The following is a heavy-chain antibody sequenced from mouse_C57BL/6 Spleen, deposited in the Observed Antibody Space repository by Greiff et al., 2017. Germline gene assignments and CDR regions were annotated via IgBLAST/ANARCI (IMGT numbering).Heavy chain of an antibody. J-gene: IGHJ2*01. V-gene: IGHV5-9-1*02. CDR1: GFTFSSYA. CDR2: ISSGGDYI. CDR3: TATVVATEFDY. Sequence: EVKLEESGEGLVKPGGSLKLSCAASGFTFSSYAMSWVRQTPEKRLEWVAYISSGGDYIYYADTVKGRFTISRDNARNTLYLQMSSLKSEDTAMYYCTATVVATEFDYWGQGTTLTVSS. D-gene: IGHD1-1*01.